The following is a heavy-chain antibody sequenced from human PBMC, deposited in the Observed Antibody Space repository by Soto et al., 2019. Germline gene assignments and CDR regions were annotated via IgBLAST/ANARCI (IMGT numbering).Heavy chain of an antibody. V-gene: IGHV3-30*18. CDR1: GFTFSSYG. J-gene: IGHJ4*02. D-gene: IGHD3-3*01. CDR2: ISYDGSNK. CDR3: AKDRGYDFWSGTLDY. Sequence: GGSLRLSCAASGFTFSSYGMHWVRQAPGKGLEWVAVISYDGSNKYYADSVKGRFTISRDNSKNTLYLQMNSLRAEDTAVYYCAKDRGYDFWSGTLDYWGQGTLVTVSS.